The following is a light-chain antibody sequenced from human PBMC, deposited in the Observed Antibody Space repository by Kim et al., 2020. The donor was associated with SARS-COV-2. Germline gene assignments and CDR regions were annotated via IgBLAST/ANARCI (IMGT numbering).Light chain of an antibody. CDR2: AAS. CDR1: QGISSY. J-gene: IGKJ1*01. Sequence: ASTGDRVTITCRASQGISSYLAWYQQKPGKAPKLLIYAASTLQSGVPSRFSGSGSGTDFTLTISCLQSEDFATYYCQQYYSYPRTFGQGTKVEIK. V-gene: IGKV1-8*01. CDR3: QQYYSYPRT.